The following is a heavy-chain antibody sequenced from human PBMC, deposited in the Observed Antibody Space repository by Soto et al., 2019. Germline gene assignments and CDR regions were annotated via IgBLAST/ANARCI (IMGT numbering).Heavy chain of an antibody. CDR2: ISNDGRST. CDR3: ARDTAGLSY. V-gene: IGHV3-74*01. Sequence: EVQLVESGGGLVQPGGSLRLSCAASGLTFSNFRMHWVRQAPGKGLVWVALISNDGRSTNHADSVKGRFTISRDNAKSTLPLQVNSLRAEGTAVYYCARDTAGLSYWGQGTLVTVSS. J-gene: IGHJ4*02. CDR1: GLTFSNFR. D-gene: IGHD2-21*02.